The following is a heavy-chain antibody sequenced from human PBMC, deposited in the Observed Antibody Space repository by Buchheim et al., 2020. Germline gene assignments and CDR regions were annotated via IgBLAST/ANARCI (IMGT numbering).Heavy chain of an antibody. CDR2: ISSSSGSM. Sequence: EMQLVESGGDLVQPGGSLRLSCAASGFTFSDSHMNWVRQAPGKGPEWIAYISSSSGSMYSADSVKGRFTISRDSGKNSLYLQMNNLRAEDTAVYYCARVRPPLRSSPLDYWGQGAL. J-gene: IGHJ4*02. D-gene: IGHD4-17*01. CDR1: GFTFSDSH. CDR3: ARVRPPLRSSPLDY. V-gene: IGHV3-48*01.